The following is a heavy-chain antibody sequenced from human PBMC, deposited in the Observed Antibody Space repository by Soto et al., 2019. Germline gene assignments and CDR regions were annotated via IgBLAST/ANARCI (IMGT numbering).Heavy chain of an antibody. CDR2: ISYDGSNK. CDR1: GFTFSSYA. J-gene: IGHJ6*02. V-gene: IGHV3-30-3*01. Sequence: GGSLRLSCAASGFTFSSYAMHWVRQAPGKGLEWVAVISYDGSNKYYADSVKGRFTISRDNSKNTLYLQMNSLRAEDTAVYYCARDRVLWFGELIYYYYGMDVWGQGTTVTVSS. D-gene: IGHD3-10*01. CDR3: ARDRVLWFGELIYYYYGMDV.